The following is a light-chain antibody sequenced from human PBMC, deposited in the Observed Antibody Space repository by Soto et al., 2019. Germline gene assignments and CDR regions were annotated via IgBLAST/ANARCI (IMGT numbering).Light chain of an antibody. CDR2: GAS. Sequence: EIVLTQAPGTLSLSPGERATLSCRASQRVSSGYLAWYQQKPGQAPRLLIYGASNRATGIPDRFSGSGSGTDFTLIISRLEPEDFAVYYCQQYGSSGTFGQGTKVDI. J-gene: IGKJ1*01. CDR3: QQYGSSGT. V-gene: IGKV3-20*01. CDR1: QRVSSGY.